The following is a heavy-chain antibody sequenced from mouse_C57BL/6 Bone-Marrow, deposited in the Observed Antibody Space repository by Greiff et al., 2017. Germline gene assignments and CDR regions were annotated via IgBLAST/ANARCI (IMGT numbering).Heavy chain of an antibody. CDR2: IDPEDGET. J-gene: IGHJ1*03. D-gene: IGHD2-4*01. V-gene: IGHV14-2*01. Sequence: EVKLLESGAELVKPGASVKLSCTASGFNIKDYYMHWVKQRTEQGLEWIGRIDPEDGETKYAPKFQGKATITADTSSNTAYLQLSSLTSEDTAVYYCARYEGLRRKYFDVWGTGTTVTVSS. CDR3: ARYEGLRRKYFDV. CDR1: GFNIKDYY.